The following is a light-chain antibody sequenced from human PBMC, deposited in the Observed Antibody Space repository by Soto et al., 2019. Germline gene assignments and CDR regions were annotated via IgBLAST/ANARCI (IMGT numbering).Light chain of an antibody. Sequence: DVVMTQSPLSLPVTPGEPASISCRSSQSLLHTNGYNYLDWYLQKPGQSPQLLIYFGSNRASGVPERFSGSGSGTDFTLKISRVEAEDVGVYYCMQVLQTPHTFGQGTKVEIK. CDR1: QSLLHTNGYNY. CDR2: FGS. CDR3: MQVLQTPHT. J-gene: IGKJ2*01. V-gene: IGKV2-28*01.